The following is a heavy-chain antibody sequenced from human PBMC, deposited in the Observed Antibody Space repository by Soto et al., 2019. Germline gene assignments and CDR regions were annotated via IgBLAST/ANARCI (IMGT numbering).Heavy chain of an antibody. D-gene: IGHD1-1*01. J-gene: IGHJ4*02. CDR1: GYSFTKYH. V-gene: IGHV1-2*02. CDR3: ARVAGHKNARFDT. CDR2: INPGSGVT. Sequence: ASVKVSCKASGYSFTKYHMHWVRQAPGQGLEWMGWINPGSGVTNQAQKFQGRVAMTRDTSITTTYMELNSLTSDDTAVYYCARVAGHKNARFDTWGQGALVTVSS.